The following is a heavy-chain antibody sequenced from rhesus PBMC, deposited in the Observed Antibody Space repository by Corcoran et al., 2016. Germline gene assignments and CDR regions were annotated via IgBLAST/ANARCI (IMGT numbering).Heavy chain of an antibody. CDR2: IHTGYGSK. CDR1: GYIFTSYV. V-gene: IGHV1-70*01. J-gene: IGHJ4*01. D-gene: IGHD6S26*01. CDR3: AAEFSSGWS. Sequence: QEQLVQSGAEVKKPGASVKVSCKASGYIFTSYVISWLRQAPGKGVEWMREIHTGYGSKSYKKKFKGRVTSTADMSTSTVYMELSSRRSEDMAVYYCAAEFSSGWSWGQGVLVTGSS.